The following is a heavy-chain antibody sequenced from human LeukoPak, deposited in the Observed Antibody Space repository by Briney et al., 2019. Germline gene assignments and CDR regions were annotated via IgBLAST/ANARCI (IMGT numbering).Heavy chain of an antibody. CDR3: VRNSYYTSGSYRYYYYMDV. V-gene: IGHV3-72*01. D-gene: IGHD3-10*01. Sequence: PGGSLRLSCAASGFTFSDHYMDWVRQAPGKGLEWVGRTRSKPNSYSTEYAASVKGRFTISRDESKNSMSLQMNGLNTEDTAVYYCVRNSYYTSGSYRYYYYMDVWGKGTTVTVSS. CDR1: GFTFSDHY. J-gene: IGHJ6*03. CDR2: TRSKPNSYST.